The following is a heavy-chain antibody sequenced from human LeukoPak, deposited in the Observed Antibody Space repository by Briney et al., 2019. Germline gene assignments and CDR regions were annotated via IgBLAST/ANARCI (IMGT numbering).Heavy chain of an antibody. D-gene: IGHD3-22*01. Sequence: PSETLSLTCPVSGGSISNYFWSWIRQPPGKGLEWIGYIYYSGSTNYNPSLKSRVTMSVDTSKNQFSLKLSSVTAADTAVYYCARQWVDDSSGYAAFDIWGQGTMATVSS. CDR3: ARQWVDDSSGYAAFDI. CDR2: IYYSGST. V-gene: IGHV4-59*08. J-gene: IGHJ3*02. CDR1: GGSISNYF.